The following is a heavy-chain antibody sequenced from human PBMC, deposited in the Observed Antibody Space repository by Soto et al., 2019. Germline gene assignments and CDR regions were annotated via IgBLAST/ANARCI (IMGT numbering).Heavy chain of an antibody. CDR1: GYTFTSYY. CDR2: INPSGGST. V-gene: IGHV1-46*01. Sequence: ASVKVSCKASGYTFTSYYMHWVRQAPGQGLEWMGIINPSGGSTSYAQKFQGRVTMTRDTSTSTVYMELSSLRAEDTAVYYCAKVDTGAYYDSSGYYIDAFDIWGQGTMVTVSS. J-gene: IGHJ3*02. D-gene: IGHD3-22*01. CDR3: AKVDTGAYYDSSGYYIDAFDI.